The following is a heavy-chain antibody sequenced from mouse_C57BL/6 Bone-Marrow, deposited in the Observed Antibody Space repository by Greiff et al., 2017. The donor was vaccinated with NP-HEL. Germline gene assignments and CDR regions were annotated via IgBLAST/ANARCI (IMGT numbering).Heavy chain of an antibody. CDR3: PRGYFDV. V-gene: IGHV14-4*01. CDR2: IDPENGDT. Sequence: VQLQQSGAELVRPGASVTLSCTASGFNIKDDYMHWVKQRPEQGLEWIGWIDPENGDTEYASKFQGKATITADTSSNTAYLQLSSLTSEDTAVYYCPRGYFDVWGTGTTVTVSS. CDR1: GFNIKDDY. J-gene: IGHJ1*03.